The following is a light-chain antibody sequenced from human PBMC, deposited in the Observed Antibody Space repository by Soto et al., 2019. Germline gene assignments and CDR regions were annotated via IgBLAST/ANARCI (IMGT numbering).Light chain of an antibody. J-gene: IGKJ1*01. Sequence: ETVLTQSPGTLSLSPGERATLSCRASQSVSSTSLAWYQQKPDQAPRLLIYGASTRATGIPDRLSGSGSGTDFTLTISRLEPEDFAVYFCQQYDNTLWTFGQGTKVEIK. CDR2: GAS. V-gene: IGKV3-20*01. CDR3: QQYDNTLWT. CDR1: QSVSSTS.